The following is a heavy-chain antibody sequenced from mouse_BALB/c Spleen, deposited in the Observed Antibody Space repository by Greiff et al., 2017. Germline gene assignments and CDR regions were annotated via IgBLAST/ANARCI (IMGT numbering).Heavy chain of an antibody. D-gene: IGHD1-1*01. CDR2: IDPANGNT. J-gene: IGHJ2*01. Sequence: VQLKQSGAELVKPGASVKLSCTASGFNIKDTYMHWVKQRPEQGLEWIGRIDPANGNTKYDPKFQGKATITADTSSNTAYLQLSSLTSEDTAVYYCARGYYYGSSYFDYGGQGTTLTVSS. V-gene: IGHV14-3*02. CDR1: GFNIKDTY. CDR3: ARGYYYGSSYFDY.